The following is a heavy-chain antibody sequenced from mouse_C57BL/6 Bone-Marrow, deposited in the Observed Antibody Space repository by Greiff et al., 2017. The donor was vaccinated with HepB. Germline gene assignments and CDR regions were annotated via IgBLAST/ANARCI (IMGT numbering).Heavy chain of an antibody. J-gene: IGHJ2*01. Sequence: VQLKESGAELARPGASVKLSCKASGYTFTSYGISWVKQRTGQGLEWIGEIYPRSGNTYYNEKFKGKATLTADKSSSTAYMELRSLTSEDSAVYFCARGATVVGGDYWGQGTTLTDSS. CDR2: IYPRSGNT. CDR1: GYTFTSYG. V-gene: IGHV1-81*01. D-gene: IGHD1-1*01. CDR3: ARGATVVGGDY.